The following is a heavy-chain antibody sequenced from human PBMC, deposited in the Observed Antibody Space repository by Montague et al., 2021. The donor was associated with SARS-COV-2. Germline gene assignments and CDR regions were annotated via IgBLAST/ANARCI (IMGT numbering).Heavy chain of an antibody. J-gene: IGHJ3*02. CDR2: IYDSGST. CDR3: ARRGRKLLPVATTIGGFDI. CDR1: GGSISSSNYY. V-gene: IGHV4-39*02. Sequence: SETLSLTCTVSGGSISSSNYYWDWIRQPPGKGLEWIGSIYDSGSTCYNPPLKSRVTISVDTSKNHFSPKLSSVTAADTAVYYCARRGRKLLPVATTIGGFDIWGQGTMVTVSS. D-gene: IGHD5-12*01.